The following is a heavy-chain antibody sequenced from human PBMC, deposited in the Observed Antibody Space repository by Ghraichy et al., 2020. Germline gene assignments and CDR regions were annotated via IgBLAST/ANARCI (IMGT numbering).Heavy chain of an antibody. CDR3: ARDALRGYETMTDH. J-gene: IGHJ4*02. Sequence: GSLRLSCTASGFTLSSYSMNWVRQAPGKGLEWVSYISSSSTTIYYADSVKGRFTISRDNARNSLYLQMNSLRDEDTAVYYCARDALRGYETMTDHLGQGTLVTVSS. CDR2: ISSSSTTI. CDR1: GFTLSSYS. D-gene: IGHD5-18*01. V-gene: IGHV3-48*02.